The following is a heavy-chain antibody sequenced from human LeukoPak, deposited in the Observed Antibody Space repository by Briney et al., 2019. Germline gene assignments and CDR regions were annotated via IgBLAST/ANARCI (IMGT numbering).Heavy chain of an antibody. J-gene: IGHJ4*02. Sequence: GGSLRLSCAASGFTFKTCAMNWVRQAPGKGLEWVAHIKEDATESRSADSVKGRFSISRDNTKNSLFLQLNSLRTEDTAVYYCVRDRGWYHFDLWGQGTLVTVSS. CDR1: GFTFKTCA. D-gene: IGHD3-10*01. V-gene: IGHV3-7*01. CDR3: VRDRGWYHFDL. CDR2: IKEDATES.